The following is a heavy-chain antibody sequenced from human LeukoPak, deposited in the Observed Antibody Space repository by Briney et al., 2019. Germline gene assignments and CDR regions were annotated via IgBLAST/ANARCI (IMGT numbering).Heavy chain of an antibody. V-gene: IGHV3-23*01. CDR3: VNLGYSD. CDR1: GITLSNYG. Sequence: GGSLRLSCAVSGITLSNYGMTWVRQAPGKGLEWVAGISDTGGRTNYADSVKGRFTISRDNAKNLVYLQMNSLRVEDTAVYYCVNLGYSDGGQGTLVTVSS. CDR2: ISDTGGRT. D-gene: IGHD5-12*01. J-gene: IGHJ4*02.